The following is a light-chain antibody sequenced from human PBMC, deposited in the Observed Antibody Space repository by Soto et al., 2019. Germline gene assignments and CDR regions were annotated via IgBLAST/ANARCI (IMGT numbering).Light chain of an antibody. CDR2: GAS. V-gene: IGKV3-15*01. Sequence: EIVMTQSPATLSVSPGERATLSCRASQSVSSNLAWYQQKPGQAPRLLIYGASTRATGIPARFSGSGSGTELTLTISSLQSEDFAVYYCQQYNNWPPLLTFGGGTKVEIK. CDR1: QSVSSN. J-gene: IGKJ4*01. CDR3: QQYNNWPPLLT.